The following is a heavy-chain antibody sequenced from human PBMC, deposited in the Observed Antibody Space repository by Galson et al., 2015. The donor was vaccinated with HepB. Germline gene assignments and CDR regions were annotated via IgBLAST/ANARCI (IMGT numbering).Heavy chain of an antibody. J-gene: IGHJ4*02. D-gene: IGHD3-22*01. V-gene: IGHV3-30*04. CDR3: ARGDYYSSSGSSDF. CDR2: ISYDGRIK. CDR1: GFTFSSYA. Sequence: LRLSCAASGFTFSSYAIHWVRQAPGKGLEWVAVISYDGRIKYYADSVKGRFTISRDTSNNTLYLQMNSLRPEDTAVYYCARGDYYSSSGSSDFWGQGTLVTVSS.